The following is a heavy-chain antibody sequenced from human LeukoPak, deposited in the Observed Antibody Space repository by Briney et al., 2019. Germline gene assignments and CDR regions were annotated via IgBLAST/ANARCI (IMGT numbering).Heavy chain of an antibody. CDR1: GYTFTSYY. J-gene: IGHJ4*02. D-gene: IGHD3-22*01. Sequence: ASVKVSCKASGYTFTSYYMHWVRQAPGQGLEWMGIINPSGGSTSYAQKFQGRVTMTRDTSTSTVYMELSSLRSEDTAVYYCARDAFYGSSGLLLYYFDYWGQGTLVTVSS. CDR3: ARDAFYGSSGLLLYYFDY. V-gene: IGHV1-46*01. CDR2: INPSGGST.